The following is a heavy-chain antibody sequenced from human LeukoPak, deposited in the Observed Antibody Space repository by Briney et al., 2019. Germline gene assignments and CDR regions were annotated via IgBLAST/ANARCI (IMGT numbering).Heavy chain of an antibody. J-gene: IGHJ4*02. CDR3: ARDPESSSFDL. V-gene: IGHV3-7*01. D-gene: IGHD6-13*01. Sequence: GGSLRLSCAASGFSFSTYWMSWVRQTPERGLEFVANIDQGGSVRNYMDSLKGRCTISRDNAKKSLYLEINSLRADDTAVYYCARDPESSSFDLWGRGALVNVSS. CDR2: IDQGGSVR. CDR1: GFSFSTYW.